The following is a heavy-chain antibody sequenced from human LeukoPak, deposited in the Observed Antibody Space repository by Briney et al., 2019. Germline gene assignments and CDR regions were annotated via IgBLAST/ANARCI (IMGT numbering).Heavy chain of an antibody. CDR2: ISSNGGST. Sequence: GGSLRLSCAASGFTFSSYAMHWVRQAPGKGLEYVSAISSNGGSTYYANSVKGRFTISRDNSKNTLYLQMGSLRAEDMAVYYCARSGTYQHSSSYDYWGQGTLVTVSP. J-gene: IGHJ4*02. CDR3: ARSGTYQHSSSYDY. V-gene: IGHV3-64*01. CDR1: GFTFSSYA. D-gene: IGHD6-13*01.